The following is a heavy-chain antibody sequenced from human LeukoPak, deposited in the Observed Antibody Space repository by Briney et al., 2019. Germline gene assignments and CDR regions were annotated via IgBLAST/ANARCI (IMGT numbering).Heavy chain of an antibody. CDR3: ARRERQGPHDAFDI. J-gene: IGHJ3*02. Sequence: GESLRLSCAASGFTFSNYAMNWFRQAPAKELEWVSGISGSGGSTYYADSVKGRFTISRDNSKNPLYLQMNSLRAEATAVYYCARRERQGPHDAFDIWGQGTMVTVSS. D-gene: IGHD1-1*01. CDR1: GFTFSNYA. V-gene: IGHV3-23*01. CDR2: ISGSGGST.